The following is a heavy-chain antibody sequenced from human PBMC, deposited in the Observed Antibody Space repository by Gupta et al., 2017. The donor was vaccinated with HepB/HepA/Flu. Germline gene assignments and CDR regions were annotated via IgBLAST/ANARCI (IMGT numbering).Heavy chain of an antibody. CDR2: MNTNSGNT. CDR3: ARGGLLWFGEYGYYYGMDV. CDR1: GYTFTSYD. Sequence: QVQLVQSGAEVKKPGASVKVPCKASGYTFTSYDINWVRQATGQGLEWMGWMNTNSGNTGYAHKFQGRVTMTRNTSISTAYMELGSLRSEDTAVYYCARGGLLWFGEYGYYYGMDVWGQGTTVTVSS. D-gene: IGHD3-10*01. V-gene: IGHV1-8*01. J-gene: IGHJ6*02.